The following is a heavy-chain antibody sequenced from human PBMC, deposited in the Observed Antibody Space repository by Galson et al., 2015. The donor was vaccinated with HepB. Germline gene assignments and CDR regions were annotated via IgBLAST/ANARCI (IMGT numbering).Heavy chain of an antibody. CDR3: ARGLISGELGY. CDR2: INTNTGNP. V-gene: IGHV7-4-1*02. D-gene: IGHD3-16*01. J-gene: IGHJ4*02. Sequence: SVKVSCKASGYSFTKHAMNWVRQAPGQGLEWMGWINTNTGNPTYAQGFTGRFVFSLDTSVSTAYLQISSLKAEDTAVYYCARGLISGELGYWGQGTLVTVSS. CDR1: GYSFTKHA.